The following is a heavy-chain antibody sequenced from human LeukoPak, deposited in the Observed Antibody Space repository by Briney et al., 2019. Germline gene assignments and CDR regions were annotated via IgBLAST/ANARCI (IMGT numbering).Heavy chain of an antibody. CDR3: AKDMRPYSGDRSSLFDQ. Sequence: HPGRSLRLSCAASGFSFSYYGVHWVRQAPGKGLEWVALISYDGSDKYFADSVKGRFSISRDNSQKTLYREMNSLISEDTAIYYCAKDMRPYSGDRSSLFDQWGQGTLVIVSS. CDR2: ISYDGSDK. D-gene: IGHD1-26*01. V-gene: IGHV3-30*18. CDR1: GFSFSYYG. J-gene: IGHJ4*02.